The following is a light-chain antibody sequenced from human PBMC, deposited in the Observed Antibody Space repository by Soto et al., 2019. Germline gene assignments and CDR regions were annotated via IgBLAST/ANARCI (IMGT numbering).Light chain of an antibody. V-gene: IGKV2-28*01. Sequence: DIVMTQSPLSLPVIPGEPASISCRSSQSLLHSNGYNYLGWFVQKPGQSTQLLIYLGSGRASGVPDRLSGSGSGTDFTLKISRVEAEDVGVYYCMQVLQTPLTFGGGTKVEIK. CDR3: MQVLQTPLT. CDR1: QSLLHSNGYNY. CDR2: LGS. J-gene: IGKJ4*01.